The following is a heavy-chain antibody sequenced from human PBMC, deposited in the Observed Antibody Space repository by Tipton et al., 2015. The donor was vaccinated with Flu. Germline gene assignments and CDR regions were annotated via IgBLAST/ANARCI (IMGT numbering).Heavy chain of an antibody. Sequence: TLSLTCSVSGDSIGINYYWGWIRQPPGKGLEWIGNIHRSGNTYRNPSLKSRVTMSVDSSKNQFSLRLSSVTAADTAVYYCARTYGPLNWFDPWGQGTLVTVSS. CDR2: IHRSGNT. CDR1: GDSIGINYY. J-gene: IGHJ5*02. V-gene: IGHV4-38-2*01. CDR3: ARTYGPLNWFDP. D-gene: IGHD3-10*01.